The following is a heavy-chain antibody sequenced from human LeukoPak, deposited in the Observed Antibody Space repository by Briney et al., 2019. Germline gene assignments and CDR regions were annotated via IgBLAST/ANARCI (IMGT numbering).Heavy chain of an antibody. V-gene: IGHV1-46*01. D-gene: IGHD3-3*01. Sequence: GASVKVSCKASGYTFTSYYMHWVRQAPGQGLEWMGIINPSGGSTSYAQKFQGRVTITTDESTSTAYMELSSLRSEDTAVYYCARGRDFHYDFWEGTVRNYYMDVWGKGTTVTVSS. CDR2: INPSGGST. CDR1: GYTFTSYY. J-gene: IGHJ6*03. CDR3: ARGRDFHYDFWEGTVRNYYMDV.